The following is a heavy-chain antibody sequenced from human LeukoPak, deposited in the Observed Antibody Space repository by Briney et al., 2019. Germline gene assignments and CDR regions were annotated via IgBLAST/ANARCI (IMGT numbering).Heavy chain of an antibody. J-gene: IGHJ4*02. CDR2: IVVGSGNT. D-gene: IGHD2-15*01. V-gene: IGHV1-58*02. CDR3: ARDRDILNRFPLD. CDR1: GFTFTSSA. Sequence: SVKVSCKASGFTFTSSAMQWVRQARGQRLEWIGWIVVGSGNTNYAQKFQERVTITRDMSTSTAYMELSSLRSDDTAVYYCARDRDILNRFPLDWGQGTLVTVSS.